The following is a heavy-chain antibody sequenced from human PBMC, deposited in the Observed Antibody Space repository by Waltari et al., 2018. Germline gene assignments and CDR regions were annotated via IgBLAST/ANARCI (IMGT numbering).Heavy chain of an antibody. CDR3: ARDQGVVAATFDY. V-gene: IGHV4-39*07. CDR2: IYYSGST. Sequence: QLQLQESGPGLVKPSETLSLICTVSGGSISSSSYYWGWIRQPPGKGLEWIGSIYYSGSTYYNPSLKSRVTISVDTSKNQFSLKLSSVTAADTAVYYCARDQGVVAATFDYWGQGTLVTVSS. CDR1: GGSISSSSYY. D-gene: IGHD2-15*01. J-gene: IGHJ4*02.